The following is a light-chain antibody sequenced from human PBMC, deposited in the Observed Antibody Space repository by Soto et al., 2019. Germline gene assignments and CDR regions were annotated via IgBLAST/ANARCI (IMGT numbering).Light chain of an antibody. Sequence: DVVMTQNPLSLSVTPGQPASISCKSIQILLHITGETFLFWYLQKPGQSPQLLIYEVSTRVSGVPDRFSGSGSGTDFTLDISRVETDDVGIYYCMQSTQLPPTFGQGTRLEIK. CDR1: QILLHITGETF. CDR3: MQSTQLPPT. V-gene: IGKV2D-29*02. CDR2: EVS. J-gene: IGKJ5*01.